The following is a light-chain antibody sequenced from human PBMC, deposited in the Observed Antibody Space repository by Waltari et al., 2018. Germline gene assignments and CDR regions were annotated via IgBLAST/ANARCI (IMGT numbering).Light chain of an antibody. Sequence: ETVMTQSPATLSVAPGERATLSCRASQGVGRELAWYQQKPGQAPRLLIYGVSTGATGVPARFSGSGSGAEFTLTSSSLQSEDFEVYYCQQYDNWPLTFGGGTKVEIK. J-gene: IGKJ4*01. CDR1: QGVGRE. V-gene: IGKV3D-15*01. CDR2: GVS. CDR3: QQYDNWPLT.